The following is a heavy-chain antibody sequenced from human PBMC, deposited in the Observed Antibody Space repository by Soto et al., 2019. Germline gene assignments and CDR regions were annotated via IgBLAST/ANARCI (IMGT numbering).Heavy chain of an antibody. Sequence: ASVKVSCKASGYTFTSYAMHWLHQAPGQRLEWMGWINAGNGNTKYSQKFQGRVTITRDTSASTAYMELSSLRSEDTAVYYCARDGATTSCGGDCYGHWGQGTLVTVS. D-gene: IGHD2-21*02. J-gene: IGHJ4*02. CDR3: ARDGATTSCGGDCYGH. V-gene: IGHV1-3*01. CDR2: INAGNGNT. CDR1: GYTFTSYA.